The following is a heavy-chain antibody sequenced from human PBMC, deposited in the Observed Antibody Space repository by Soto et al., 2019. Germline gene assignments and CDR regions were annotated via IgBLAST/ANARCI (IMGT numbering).Heavy chain of an antibody. V-gene: IGHV3-30*03. CDR1: GFPYTSYG. CDR3: VGGQYYFDY. D-gene: IGHD3-10*01. Sequence: QVKLVESGGGVVQPGRSLRLSCAASGFPYTSYGMHWVREGPDKGLEWVAMISYDGSDKYYADSVKGRFTISRDNSKNTLYLQMNSLRPEDTALYYCVGGQYYFDYRGQGTLVIVSS. J-gene: IGHJ4*02. CDR2: ISYDGSDK.